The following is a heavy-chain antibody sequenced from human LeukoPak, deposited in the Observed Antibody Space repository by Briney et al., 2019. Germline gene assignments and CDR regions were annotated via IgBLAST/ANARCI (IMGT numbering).Heavy chain of an antibody. V-gene: IGHV6-1*01. D-gene: IGHD4/OR15-4a*01. Sequence: SGPGLVKPSQTLSLTCAISGDTVSSTRAAWNWIRLSPSRGLEWLGRTYYRSKWYNDYAVSVESRITIKPDTSKNQFSLQLNSVTPEDTAMYYCARGGQLWWSPHFDYWGQGTLVTVSS. CDR1: GDTVSSTRAA. CDR3: ARGGQLWWSPHFDY. J-gene: IGHJ4*02. CDR2: TYYRSKWYN.